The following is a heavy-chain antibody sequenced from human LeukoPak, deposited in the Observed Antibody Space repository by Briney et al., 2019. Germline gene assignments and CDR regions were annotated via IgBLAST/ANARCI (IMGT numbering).Heavy chain of an antibody. CDR2: IYTSGST. CDR1: GGSISSYY. J-gene: IGHJ4*02. Sequence: PSETLPLTCTVSGGSISSYYWSWIRQSAGKGLEWIGRIYTSGSTNYNPSLKSRVTISVDKSKNQFSLKLSSVTAADTAVYYCARDQPAGDYFDYWGQGTLVTVSS. CDR3: ARDQPAGDYFDY. V-gene: IGHV4-4*07. D-gene: IGHD2-2*01.